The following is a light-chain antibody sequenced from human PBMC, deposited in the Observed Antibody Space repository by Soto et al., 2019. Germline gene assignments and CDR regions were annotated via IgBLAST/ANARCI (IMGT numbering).Light chain of an antibody. CDR1: QSFLYSSNNKNY. CDR2: WAS. Sequence: DIVMTQSPDSLSVSLGERATINCKSSQSFLYSSNNKNYLAWYQHKPGQPPKLLIYWASTRVSGVPERFSGSGSGTDFTLTISSLQTEDVAVYYCQRYYINPTFDQGTMVEIK. V-gene: IGKV4-1*01. J-gene: IGKJ1*01. CDR3: QRYYINPT.